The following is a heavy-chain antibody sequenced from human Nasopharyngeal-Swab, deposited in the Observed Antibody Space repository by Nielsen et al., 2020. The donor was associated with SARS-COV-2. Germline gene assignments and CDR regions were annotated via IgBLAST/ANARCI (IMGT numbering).Heavy chain of an antibody. D-gene: IGHD3-10*01. Sequence: WIRQPPGKGLEWVAVISYDGSNKYYADSVKGRFTIPRDNSKNTLYLQMNSLRAEDTAVYYCARGRGGWLGVNWFDPWGQGTLVTVSS. CDR2: ISYDGSNK. CDR3: ARGRGGWLGVNWFDP. J-gene: IGHJ5*02. V-gene: IGHV3-30*03.